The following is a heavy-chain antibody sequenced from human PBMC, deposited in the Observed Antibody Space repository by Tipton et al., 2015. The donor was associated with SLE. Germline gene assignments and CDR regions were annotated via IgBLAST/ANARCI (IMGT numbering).Heavy chain of an antibody. CDR1: GYTFTSYG. CDR3: ARTPEVAGGDRSFDL. CDR2: ISAYNGNT. Sequence: QVQLVQSVAEEKKPGASVKVSCKASGYTFTSYGISWVRQAPGQGLEWMGWISAYNGNTNYAQKLQGRVTMATDTSTSTAYMELRSLRSDDTAVYYCARTPEVAGGDRSFDLWGRGPLVTVSS. J-gene: IGHJ2*01. D-gene: IGHD3-16*01. V-gene: IGHV1-18*01.